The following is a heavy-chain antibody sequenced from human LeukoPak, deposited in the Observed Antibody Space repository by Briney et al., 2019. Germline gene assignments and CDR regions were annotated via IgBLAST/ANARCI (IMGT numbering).Heavy chain of an antibody. CDR3: ARHEGGSYWNWFDP. J-gene: IGHJ5*02. D-gene: IGHD1-26*01. V-gene: IGHV4-59*08. Sequence: SETLSLTCTVSGGSLSSYYWSWIRQPPGKGLEWIGYIYYSGSTNYNPSLKSRVTISVDTSKNQFSLKLSSVTAADTAVYYCARHEGGSYWNWFDPWGQGTLVTVSS. CDR2: IYYSGST. CDR1: GGSLSSYY.